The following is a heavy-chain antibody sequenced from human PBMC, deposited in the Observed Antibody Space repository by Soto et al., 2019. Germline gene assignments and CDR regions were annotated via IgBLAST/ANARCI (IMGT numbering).Heavy chain of an antibody. Sequence: GSLRLSCAASGFTFSTYAMSWVRQAPGKGLEWVSVIGEGGFSTQYAASVKGRFTISRDNARDSLYLHMNNLRAEDTAIYYCARDRSLIFAVPPYGMDVWGQGTTVTVSS. CDR3: ARDRSLIFAVPPYGMDV. D-gene: IGHD3-3*01. J-gene: IGHJ6*02. V-gene: IGHV3-23*01. CDR2: IGEGGFST. CDR1: GFTFSTYA.